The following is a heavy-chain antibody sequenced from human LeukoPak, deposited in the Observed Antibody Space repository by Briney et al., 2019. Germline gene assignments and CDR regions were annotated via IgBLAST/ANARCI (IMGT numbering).Heavy chain of an antibody. CDR3: ARGLNWGSRTLGY. Sequence: SETLSLTCAVYGGSFSGYYWSWIRQPPGKGLEWIGEINHSGSTNYSPSLKSRVTISVDTSKNQFSLKLSSVTAADTAVYYCARGLNWGSRTLGYWGQGTLVTVSS. V-gene: IGHV4-34*01. CDR2: INHSGST. J-gene: IGHJ4*02. D-gene: IGHD7-27*01. CDR1: GGSFSGYY.